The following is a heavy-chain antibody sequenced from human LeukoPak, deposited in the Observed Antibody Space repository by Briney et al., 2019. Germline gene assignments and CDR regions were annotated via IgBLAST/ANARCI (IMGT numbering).Heavy chain of an antibody. Sequence: SETLSLTCTVSGGSISSGSYYWSWIRQPAGKGLEWIGRIYTSGSTNYNPSLESRVTISVDTSKNQFSLKLSSVTAADTAVYYCARDQPASNWNYYYYYGMDVWGQGTTVTVSS. J-gene: IGHJ6*02. CDR3: ARDQPASNWNYYYYYGMDV. V-gene: IGHV4-61*02. D-gene: IGHD1-20*01. CDR2: IYTSGST. CDR1: GGSISSGSYY.